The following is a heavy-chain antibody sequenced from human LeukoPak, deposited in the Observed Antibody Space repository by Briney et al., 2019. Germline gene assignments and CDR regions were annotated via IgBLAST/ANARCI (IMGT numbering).Heavy chain of an antibody. CDR1: GYTFTGYY. V-gene: IGHV1-2*02. CDR2: INPNSGGT. CDR3: ARRPGGYYDSSGILEYFDY. J-gene: IGHJ4*02. Sequence: ASVKVSCKASGYTFTGYYMHWVRQAPGQGLEWMGWINPNSGGTNYAQKFQGRVTMTRDTSISTAYMELSRLRSDDTAVYYCARRPGGYYDSSGILEYFDYWGQGTLVTVSS. D-gene: IGHD3-22*01.